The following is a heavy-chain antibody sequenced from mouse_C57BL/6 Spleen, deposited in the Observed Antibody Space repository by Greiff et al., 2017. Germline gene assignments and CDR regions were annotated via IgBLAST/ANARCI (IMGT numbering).Heavy chain of an antibody. Sequence: QVQLQQSGAELVRPGTSVKVSCKASGYAFTNYLIEWVKQRPGQGLEWIGVINPGSGGTNYNEKFKGKATLTADKSSSTAYMQLSSLTSEDSAVYFCARREGGYYGSSPSWYFDVWGTGTTVTVSS. D-gene: IGHD1-1*01. CDR2: INPGSGGT. V-gene: IGHV1-54*01. CDR3: ARREGGYYGSSPSWYFDV. CDR1: GYAFTNYL. J-gene: IGHJ1*03.